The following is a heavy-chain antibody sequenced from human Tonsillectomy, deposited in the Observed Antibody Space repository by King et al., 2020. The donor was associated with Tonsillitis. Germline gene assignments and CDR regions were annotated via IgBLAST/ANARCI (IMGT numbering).Heavy chain of an antibody. CDR2: IDPSDSYT. Sequence: VQLVESGAEVKKPGESLRISCKGSGYSFTSYWISWVRQMPGKGLEWMGRIDPSDSYTNYSPSFQGHVTISADKSILTAYLQWSSLKASDTAMYYCARRVLGFGVVMHDAFDIWGQGTMVTVSS. V-gene: IGHV5-10-1*01. CDR1: GYSFTSYW. CDR3: ARRVLGFGVVMHDAFDI. D-gene: IGHD3-3*01. J-gene: IGHJ3*02.